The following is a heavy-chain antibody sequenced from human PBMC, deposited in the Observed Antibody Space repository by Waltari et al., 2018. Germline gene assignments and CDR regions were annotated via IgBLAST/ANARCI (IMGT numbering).Heavy chain of an antibody. CDR2: INHSGST. Sequence: QVQLQQWGAGLLKPSETLSLTCAVYGGSFSGYFWSWIRQSPGKGLEWIGEINHSGSTNYNPSLKSRVTISGDTSKNQFSLKVSSVTAADTAVYYCARQFSSGWYSEYWGQGTLVTVSS. V-gene: IGHV4-34*01. D-gene: IGHD6-19*01. CDR1: GGSFSGYF. CDR3: ARQFSSGWYSEY. J-gene: IGHJ4*02.